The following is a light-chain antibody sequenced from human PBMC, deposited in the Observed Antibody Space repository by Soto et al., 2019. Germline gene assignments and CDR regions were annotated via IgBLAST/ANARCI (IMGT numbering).Light chain of an antibody. CDR1: ETVATN. J-gene: IGKJ1*01. CDR3: QQFHISRT. Sequence: EVVMTQSPATLSVSPGERATLSCRASETVATNLAWYQQKPGQAPRLLISGASTRAAGISDRFRGSGSGTEFTLTISSLRSEDSAIYYCQQFHISRTFGQGTKVDIK. CDR2: GAS. V-gene: IGKV3-15*01.